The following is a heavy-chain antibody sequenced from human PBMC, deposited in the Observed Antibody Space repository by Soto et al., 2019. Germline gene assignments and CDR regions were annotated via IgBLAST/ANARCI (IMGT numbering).Heavy chain of an antibody. CDR2: ISSSSSYI. V-gene: IGHV3-21*04. Sequence: PGGSLRLSCAASGFTFSSYSMNWVRQAPGKGLEWVSSISSSSSYIYYADSVKGRFTISRDNAKNSLYLQMNSLRAEATAVYYCAKSQTYYYDSSGYSTWGQGTLVTVSS. CDR1: GFTFSSYS. J-gene: IGHJ5*02. CDR3: AKSQTYYYDSSGYST. D-gene: IGHD3-22*01.